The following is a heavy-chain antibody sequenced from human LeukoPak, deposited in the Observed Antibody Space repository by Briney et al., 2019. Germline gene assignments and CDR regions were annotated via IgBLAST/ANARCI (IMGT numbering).Heavy chain of an antibody. V-gene: IGHV1-46*01. CDR1: GYTFTSYY. Sequence: GASVKVSCKASGYTFTSYYMHWVRQAPGQGLEWMGIINPSGGSTTYAQMFQGRVTMTRDTSTRTVCMELSSLRSEDTAAYYCAREGEVIVTDNLFYWGQGTLVTVSS. CDR3: AREGEVIVTDNLFY. J-gene: IGHJ4*02. D-gene: IGHD2-21*01. CDR2: INPSGGST.